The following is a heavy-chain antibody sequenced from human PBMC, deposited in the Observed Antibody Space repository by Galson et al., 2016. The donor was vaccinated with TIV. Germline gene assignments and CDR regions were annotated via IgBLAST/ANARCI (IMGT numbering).Heavy chain of an antibody. CDR3: SKTYLMDVIIVPKYSDY. V-gene: IGHV3-49*04. CDR1: GFMFGDYG. J-gene: IGHJ4*02. D-gene: IGHD2-15*01. CDR2: IRSETYGGTT. Sequence: SLRLSCAGSGFMFGDYGVTWVRQAPGKGLERVGLIRSETYGGTTEYAASVKGRFTISRDDSKSIAYLQMDRLKTEDTAVYYCSKTYLMDVIIVPKYSDYWGQGTLLTVSS.